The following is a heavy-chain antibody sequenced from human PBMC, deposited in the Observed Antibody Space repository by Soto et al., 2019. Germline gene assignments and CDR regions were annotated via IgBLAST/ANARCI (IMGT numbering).Heavy chain of an antibody. CDR3: ARSYYNSYVYGY. D-gene: IGHD4-4*01. CDR2: INHSGST. Sequence: PSETLSLTXAVYGGSFSGYYWSWIRQPPGKGLEWIGEINHSGSTYYNPSLKSRVTISVDTSKNQFSLNLSSVTAADTAVYFCARSYYNSYVYGYWGQGTLVTVSS. V-gene: IGHV4-34*09. CDR1: GGSFSGYY. J-gene: IGHJ4*02.